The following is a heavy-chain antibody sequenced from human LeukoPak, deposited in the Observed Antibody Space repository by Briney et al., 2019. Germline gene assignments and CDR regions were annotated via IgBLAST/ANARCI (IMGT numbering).Heavy chain of an antibody. Sequence: SETLSLTCTVSGGSISSSSYYWGWIRQPPGKGLEWIGSIYYSGSTYYNPSLKSRVTISVDTSKNQFSLKLSSVTAADTAVYYCAREDVVVPAAFDYWGQGTLVTVSS. D-gene: IGHD2-2*01. CDR3: AREDVVVPAAFDY. CDR1: GGSISSSSYY. CDR2: IYYSGST. J-gene: IGHJ4*02. V-gene: IGHV4-39*02.